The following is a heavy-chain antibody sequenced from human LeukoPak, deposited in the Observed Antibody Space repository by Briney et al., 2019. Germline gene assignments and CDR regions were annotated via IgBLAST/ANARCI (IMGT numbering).Heavy chain of an antibody. J-gene: IGHJ3*02. D-gene: IGHD3-22*01. V-gene: IGHV3-23*01. CDR3: AKVLMIVVVLEAFDI. CDR2: ISGSGGSP. CDR1: GFTFSSYA. Sequence: GGSLRLSCAASGFTFSSYAMNWVRQAPGKGLEWVSAISGSGGSPYYADSVKGRFTISRDNSKKTVFLQMNSLKAEDTAVYYCAKVLMIVVVLEAFDIWGQGTMVTVSS.